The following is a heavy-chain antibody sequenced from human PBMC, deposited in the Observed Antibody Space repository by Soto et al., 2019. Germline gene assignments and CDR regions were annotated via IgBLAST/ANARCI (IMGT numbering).Heavy chain of an antibody. CDR2: VYYTGST. CDR1: GSSIRSTDYY. CDR3: VRTAREGAVAPHWFDR. V-gene: IGHV4-30-4*01. D-gene: IGHD2-21*02. J-gene: IGHJ5*02. Sequence: LSLSCAVSGSSIRSTDYYWSWIRQAPGKGLEWIGYVYYTGSTYYNPSLMSRLTISVDTSKNQFSLKLTSVTAAETAVYYCVRTAREGAVAPHWFDRWGQGTQVTVSS.